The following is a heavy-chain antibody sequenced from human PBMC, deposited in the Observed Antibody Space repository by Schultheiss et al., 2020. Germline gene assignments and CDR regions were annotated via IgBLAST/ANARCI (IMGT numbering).Heavy chain of an antibody. J-gene: IGHJ4*02. CDR1: GGSISSYY. V-gene: IGHV4-59*08. CDR3: TRASGYCSGRSCYSHY. Sequence: SATLSLTCTVSGGSISSYYWSWIRQPPGKGLEWIGYIYYSGSTNYNPSLKSRVTISVDTSKNQFSLKLSSVTAADTAVYYCTRASGYCSGRSCYSHYWGQGTLVTVSS. CDR2: IYYSGST. D-gene: IGHD2-15*01.